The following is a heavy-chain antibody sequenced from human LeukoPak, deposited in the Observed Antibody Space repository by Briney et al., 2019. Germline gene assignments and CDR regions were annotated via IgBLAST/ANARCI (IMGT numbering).Heavy chain of an antibody. CDR2: IIPIFGTA. CDR1: GGTFSSYA. D-gene: IGHD4-17*01. V-gene: IGHV1-69*05. J-gene: IGHJ3*02. Sequence: SVKVSCKASGGTFSSYAISWVRQAPGQGLEWMGGIIPIFGTANYAQKFQGRVTITTDESTSTAYMERSSLRSEDTAVYYCATHENTVTTLVGAFDIWGQGTMVTVSS. CDR3: ATHENTVTTLVGAFDI.